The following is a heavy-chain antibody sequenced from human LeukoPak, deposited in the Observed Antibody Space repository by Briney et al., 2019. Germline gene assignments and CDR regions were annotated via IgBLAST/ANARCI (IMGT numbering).Heavy chain of an antibody. CDR3: ARGSIAAAGRPMD. CDR1: GFTFSSYG. V-gene: IGHV3-33*01. J-gene: IGHJ4*02. Sequence: PGGSLRLSCAAPGFTFSSYGMHWVRQAPGKGLEWVAVIWYDGSNKYYADSVKGRFTISRDNSKNTLYLQMNSLRAEDTAVYYCARGSIAAAGRPMDWGQGTLVTVSS. CDR2: IWYDGSNK. D-gene: IGHD6-13*01.